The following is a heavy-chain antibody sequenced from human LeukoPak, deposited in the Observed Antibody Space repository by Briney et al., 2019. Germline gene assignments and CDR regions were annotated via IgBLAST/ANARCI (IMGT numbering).Heavy chain of an antibody. J-gene: IGHJ6*02. Sequence: ASVKVSCKASGYTFTSYDINWVRQATGQGLEWMGWMNTNSGNTGYAQKFQGRVTMTRNTSISTAYMKLSSLRSEDTAVYYCATLAIVVVPAAIRGNGMDVWGQGTTVTVSS. D-gene: IGHD2-2*02. V-gene: IGHV1-8*01. CDR2: MNTNSGNT. CDR1: GYTFTSYD. CDR3: ATLAIVVVPAAIRGNGMDV.